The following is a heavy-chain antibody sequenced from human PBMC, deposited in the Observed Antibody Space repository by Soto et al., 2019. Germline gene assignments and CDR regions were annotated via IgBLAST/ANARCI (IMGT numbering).Heavy chain of an antibody. CDR2: IYSGGST. CDR1: GFTVSSNY. Sequence: EVQLVESGGGLVQPGGSLRLSCAASGFTVSSNYMSWVRQAPGKGLEWVSVIYSGGSTYYGDSVKGRFSISRDNYKNTLYLQMNSLRAEDTAVYYCAMTKEDSSGYYFGYWGQGTLVTVSS. CDR3: AMTKEDSSGYYFGY. J-gene: IGHJ4*02. V-gene: IGHV3-66*01. D-gene: IGHD3-22*01.